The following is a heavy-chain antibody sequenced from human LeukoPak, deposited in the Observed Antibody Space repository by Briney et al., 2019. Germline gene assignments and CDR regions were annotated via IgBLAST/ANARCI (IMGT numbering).Heavy chain of an antibody. V-gene: IGHV3-7*01. CDR1: GFTFSNYW. D-gene: IGHD2-21*02. Sequence: PGGSLRLSCVASGFTFSNYWMNWVRQAPGKGLEWVGSIKDDGSETHHVDSVKGRFTIARDNTKNSLRLQMNSLRVEDTAVYYCARALLLPIVTALNEHAFDLWGQGTIVTVSS. CDR2: IKDDGSET. CDR3: ARALLLPIVTALNEHAFDL. J-gene: IGHJ3*01.